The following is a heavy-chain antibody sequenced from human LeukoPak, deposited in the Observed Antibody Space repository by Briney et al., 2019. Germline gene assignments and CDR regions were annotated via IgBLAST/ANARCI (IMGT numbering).Heavy chain of an antibody. CDR2: ISYDGSNK. CDR1: GFTFSIFG. Sequence: PGGSLRLSCAASGFTFSIFGMHWVRQAPGKGLEWVAVISYDGSNKYYADSVKGRFTISRDNSKNTLYLQMNSLRAEDTAVYYCAKEPKDTAMDYYFDYWGQGTLVTVSS. CDR3: AKEPKDTAMDYYFDY. J-gene: IGHJ4*02. D-gene: IGHD5-18*01. V-gene: IGHV3-30*18.